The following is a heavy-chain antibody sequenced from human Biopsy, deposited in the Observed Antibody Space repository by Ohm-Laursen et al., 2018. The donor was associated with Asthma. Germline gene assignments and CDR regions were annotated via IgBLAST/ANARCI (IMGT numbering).Heavy chain of an antibody. D-gene: IGHD3-9*01. V-gene: IGHV1-8*01. CDR1: GYTFINND. J-gene: IGHJ3*02. CDR3: ARTYYDFLTGQVNDAFAI. CDR2: MNPNSGNT. Sequence: ASVKVSCNASGYTFINNDINWVRQAAGQGLEWMGRMNPNSGNTGYAQKFHGRVTITRDTSASTAYTELSSLRSEDTAVYYCARTYYDFLTGQVNDAFAIWGQGTMVTVSS.